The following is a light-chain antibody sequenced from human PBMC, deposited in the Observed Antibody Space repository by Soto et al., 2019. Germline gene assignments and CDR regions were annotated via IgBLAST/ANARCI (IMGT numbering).Light chain of an antibody. J-gene: IGKJ1*01. CDR1: QSISSN. CDR3: QQYGSSGT. V-gene: IGKV3-15*01. Sequence: ERVMTQSPATLSVSPGGRATLSCRASQSISSNLAWYQQKPGQAPRLLIYGASTRATGIPARFSGSGSGTDFTLTISRLEPEDFAVYYCQQYGSSGTFGQGTKVDIK. CDR2: GAS.